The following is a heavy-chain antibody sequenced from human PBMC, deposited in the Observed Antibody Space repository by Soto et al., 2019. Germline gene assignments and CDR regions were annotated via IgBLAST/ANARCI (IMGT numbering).Heavy chain of an antibody. CDR2: IIPIFNST. CDR3: AREGRGKKAGYNGLVSLGY. Sequence: SVKVSCKVSGSRFSNYVISWVRQAPGHGLEWLGRIIPIFNSTKYAQSFQGRVTITADKSTSTASLELSSLRSDDTAVYYCAREGRGKKAGYNGLVSLGYWGQGTLVTV. V-gene: IGHV1-69*06. CDR1: GSRFSNYV. J-gene: IGHJ4*02. D-gene: IGHD2-2*02.